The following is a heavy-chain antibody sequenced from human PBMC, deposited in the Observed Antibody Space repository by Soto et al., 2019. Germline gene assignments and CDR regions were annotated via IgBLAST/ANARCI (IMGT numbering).Heavy chain of an antibody. J-gene: IGHJ4*02. D-gene: IGHD6-19*01. CDR3: ARASSGWYYRFDY. V-gene: IGHV3-23*01. Sequence: EVQLLESGGGLVQPGGSLRLSCAASGFTFSSYAMSWVRQAPGKGLEWVSGISGSGGSTYYADSVKGRVTISRDNSKNALYLQMNSRRAEDTAVYYCARASSGWYYRFDYWGQGTLVTVSS. CDR1: GFTFSSYA. CDR2: ISGSGGST.